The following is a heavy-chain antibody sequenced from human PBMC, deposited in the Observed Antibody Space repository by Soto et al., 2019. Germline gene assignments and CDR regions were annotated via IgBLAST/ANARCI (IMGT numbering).Heavy chain of an antibody. D-gene: IGHD3-3*01. CDR1: GGSISSSSYY. J-gene: IGHJ4*02. CDR2: IYYSGST. V-gene: IGHV4-39*01. CDR3: KVIWSGYWGYFDY. Sequence: SETLSLTCTVSGGSISSSSYYWGWIRQPPGKGLEWIGSIYYSGSTYYNPSLKSRVTISVDTSKNQFSLKLSSVTAADTAVYYCKVIWSGYWGYFDYWGQGTLVTVSS.